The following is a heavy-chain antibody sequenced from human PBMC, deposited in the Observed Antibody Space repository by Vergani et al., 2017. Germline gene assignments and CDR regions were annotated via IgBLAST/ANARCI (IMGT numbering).Heavy chain of an antibody. Sequence: VQLVESGGGLVQPGGSLRLSCAASGFTFSSYSMNWVRQAPGKGLEWVSYISSSSSTIYYADSVKGRFTISRDNAKNSLYLQMNSLRAEDTAVYYCAREVTRAAAAPNWFDPWGQGTLVTVSS. J-gene: IGHJ5*02. CDR1: GFTFSSYS. V-gene: IGHV3-48*01. CDR3: AREVTRAAAAPNWFDP. D-gene: IGHD6-13*01. CDR2: ISSSSSTI.